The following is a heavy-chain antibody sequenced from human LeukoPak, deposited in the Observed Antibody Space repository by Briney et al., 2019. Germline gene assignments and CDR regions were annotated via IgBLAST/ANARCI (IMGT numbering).Heavy chain of an antibody. CDR3: ARGLPAATGSDFDY. J-gene: IGHJ4*02. CDR1: GFTFSNYD. Sequence: GGPLRLSCAASGFTFSNYDMHWVRQAPGKGLEWVSAIGTAAGDTYYSDSVKGRFTISRENARNSLYLQMNSLRAGDTAVYYCARGLPAATGSDFDYWGQGILVTVSS. D-gene: IGHD6-13*01. V-gene: IGHV3-13*04. CDR2: IGTAAGDT.